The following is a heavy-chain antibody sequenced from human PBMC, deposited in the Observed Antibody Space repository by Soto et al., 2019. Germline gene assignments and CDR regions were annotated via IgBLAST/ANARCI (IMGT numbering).Heavy chain of an antibody. CDR1: GGSFSGYY. J-gene: IGHJ3*02. CDR3: ARGGYCSSTSCYKGDAFDI. CDR2: INHSGST. Sequence: SETLSLTCAVYGGSFSGYYWSWIRQPPGKGLEWIGEINHSGSTNYNPSLKSRVTISVDTSKNQFSLKLSSVTAADTAVYYCARGGYCSSTSCYKGDAFDIWGQGTMVTVSS. V-gene: IGHV4-34*01. D-gene: IGHD2-2*02.